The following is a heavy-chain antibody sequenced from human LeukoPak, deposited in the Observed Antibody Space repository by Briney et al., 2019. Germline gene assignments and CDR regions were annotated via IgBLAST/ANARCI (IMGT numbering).Heavy chain of an antibody. CDR2: INPNSGGT. CDR3: AGSSQNYYYGSGSYYTRDILDY. D-gene: IGHD3-10*01. Sequence: ASVTVSCKASGYTFTGYYMHWVRQAPGQGLEWMGWINPNSGGTNYAQKFQGRVTMTRDTSISTAYMELSSLRSEDTAVYYCAGSSQNYYYGSGSYYTRDILDYWGQGTLVTVSS. V-gene: IGHV1-2*02. CDR1: GYTFTGYY. J-gene: IGHJ4*02.